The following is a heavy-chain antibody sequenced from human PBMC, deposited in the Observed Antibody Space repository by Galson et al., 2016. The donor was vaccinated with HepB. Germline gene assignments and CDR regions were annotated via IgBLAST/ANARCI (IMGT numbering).Heavy chain of an antibody. CDR2: ISDRGRTI. CDR3: ARTYYFDSSGHWVQAFDI. J-gene: IGHJ3*02. D-gene: IGHD3-22*01. CDR1: GFSFNSYE. V-gene: IGHV3-48*03. Sequence: SLRLSCAASGFSFNSYEMNWVRQAPGKGLEWVSYISDRGRTIFYADSVKGRFTISRDNAKNTLYLQMNGLRVEDTAVYYCARTYYFDSSGHWVQAFDIWGPGTMVTVSS.